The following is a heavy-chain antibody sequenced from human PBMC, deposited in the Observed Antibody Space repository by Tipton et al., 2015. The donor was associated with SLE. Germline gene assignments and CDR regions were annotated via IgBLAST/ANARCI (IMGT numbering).Heavy chain of an antibody. J-gene: IGHJ1*01. CDR3: ALGSSWSPEYFQH. D-gene: IGHD6-13*01. CDR2: IYYSGST. V-gene: IGHV4-59*01. Sequence: TLSLTCTISGGSIPSYYWSWIRQPPGKGLEWIGYIYYSGSTNYNLSLKSRVTISVDTSKDQFSLKLSSVTAADTAVYYCALGSSWSPEYFQHWGQGTLVTVSS. CDR1: GGSIPSYY.